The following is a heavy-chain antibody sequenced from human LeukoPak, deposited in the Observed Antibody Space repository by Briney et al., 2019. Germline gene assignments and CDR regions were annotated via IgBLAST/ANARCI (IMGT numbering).Heavy chain of an antibody. CDR1: GFTFSSYA. V-gene: IGHV3-30*01. Sequence: GGSLRLSCAASGFTFSSYAMHWVRQAPGKGLEWVAVISYDGSNKYYADSVKGRFTISRDNSKNTLYLQMNSLRAEDTAVYYCARDIRSGNDYYYYMDVWGKGTTLNVSS. CDR3: ARDIRSGNDYYYYMDV. D-gene: IGHD6-25*01. CDR2: ISYDGSNK. J-gene: IGHJ6*03.